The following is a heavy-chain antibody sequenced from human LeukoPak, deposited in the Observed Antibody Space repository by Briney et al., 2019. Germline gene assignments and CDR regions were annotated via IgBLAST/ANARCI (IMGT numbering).Heavy chain of an antibody. D-gene: IGHD1-26*01. CDR2: VSGADGTT. Sequence: GGSLRLSCAASGFTFSAYGMSWVRQSPRKGLEWVSGVSGADGTTYYADSVKGRFTISRDNSKNTLYLQMNSLRAEDTAVYYCAKDKEKPVGATLGGQGTLVTVSS. J-gene: IGHJ4*02. CDR1: GFTFSAYG. CDR3: AKDKEKPVGATL. V-gene: IGHV3-23*01.